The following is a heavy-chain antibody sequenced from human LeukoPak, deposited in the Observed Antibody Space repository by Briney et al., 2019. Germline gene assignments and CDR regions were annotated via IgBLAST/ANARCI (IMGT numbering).Heavy chain of an antibody. J-gene: IGHJ2*01. CDR2: ISSSSRTI. D-gene: IGHD3-10*01. CDR3: ARHLAYFYGSSYFDL. CDR1: GFTFSSYS. Sequence: GGSLRLSCAASGFTFSSYSMNWVRQAPGKGLEWVSYISSSSRTIYYADSVKGRFTISRDNSKNTLFLQMNSLRAEDTAVYYCARHLAYFYGSSYFDLWGRGTLVTVSS. V-gene: IGHV3-48*01.